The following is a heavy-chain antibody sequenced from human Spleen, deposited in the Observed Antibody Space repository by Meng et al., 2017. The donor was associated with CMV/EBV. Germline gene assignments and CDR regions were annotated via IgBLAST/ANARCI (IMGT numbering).Heavy chain of an antibody. V-gene: IGHV1-2*02. CDR3: ARDYCSIYRCYGWFDP. Sequence: ASVKVSCKASGYTFTGYYMHWVRQGPGQGLEWMGWINPKSGDTNYAQKFQGRVTMTRDTSISTAYMELSRLRSDDTAVYFCARDYCSIYRCYGWFDPWGQGTLVTVSS. CDR1: GYTFTGYY. D-gene: IGHD2-2*01. J-gene: IGHJ5*02. CDR2: INPKSGDT.